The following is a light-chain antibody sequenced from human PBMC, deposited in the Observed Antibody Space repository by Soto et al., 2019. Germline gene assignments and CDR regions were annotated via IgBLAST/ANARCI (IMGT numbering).Light chain of an antibody. CDR2: DVS. V-gene: IGLV2-14*01. J-gene: IGLJ2*01. CDR3: SSYTSRSTLGV. CDR1: SSDVGGYNY. Sequence: QSALTQPASVSGSPGQSITISCTGTSSDVGGYNYVSWYQQHPGKAPKLMIYDVSNRPSGVYNRFSGSKYGTTASLTISGLQAEDEADYYCSSYTSRSTLGVFGGGTKVTVL.